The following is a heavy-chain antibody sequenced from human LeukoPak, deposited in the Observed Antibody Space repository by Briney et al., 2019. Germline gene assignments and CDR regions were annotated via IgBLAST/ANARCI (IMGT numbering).Heavy chain of an antibody. CDR1: GFTFSSYG. V-gene: IGHV3-23*01. D-gene: IGHD6-19*01. CDR3: ARVRTSSGWYREAYYFDY. J-gene: IGHJ4*02. CDR2: ISGSGGST. Sequence: GGSLRLSCAASGFTFSSYGMHWVRQAPGKGLEWVLAISGSGGSTYYADSVKGRFTISRDNSKNTLYLQMNSLRAEDTAVYYCARVRTSSGWYREAYYFDYWGQGTLVTVSS.